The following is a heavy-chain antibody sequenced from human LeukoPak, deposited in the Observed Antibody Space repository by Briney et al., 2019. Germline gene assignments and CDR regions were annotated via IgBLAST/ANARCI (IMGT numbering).Heavy chain of an antibody. CDR3: ARDKASIAVAGLFDY. CDR1: GYTFTSYG. D-gene: IGHD6-19*01. Sequence: ASVKVSCKASGYTFTSYGISWVRQAPGQGLEWMGWISAYNDNTNYAQKLQGRVTMTTDTSTSTAYMELRSLRSDDTAVYYCARDKASIAVAGLFDYWGQGTLVTVSS. CDR2: ISAYNDNT. V-gene: IGHV1-18*01. J-gene: IGHJ4*02.